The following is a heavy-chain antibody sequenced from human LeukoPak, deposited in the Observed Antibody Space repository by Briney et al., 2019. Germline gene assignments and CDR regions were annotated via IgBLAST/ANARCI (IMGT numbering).Heavy chain of an antibody. CDR2: IKQGAGER. CDR1: GFTFSSYG. D-gene: IGHD4-17*01. V-gene: IGHV3-7*03. CDR3: ARGPNYGSRTDFLDY. J-gene: IGHJ4*02. Sequence: PGRSLRLSCTASGFTFSSYGMHWVRQAPGKGLEWVANIKQGAGERNYVDSVKGRFTVSRDDAKSSVFLQMNSLRAEDTAIYFCARGPNYGSRTDFLDYWGQGTLVTVSS.